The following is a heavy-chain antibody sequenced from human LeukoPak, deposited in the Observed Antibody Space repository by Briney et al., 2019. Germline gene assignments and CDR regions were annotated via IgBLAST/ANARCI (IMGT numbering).Heavy chain of an antibody. V-gene: IGHV1-2*02. D-gene: IGHD3-16*01. CDR3: AREDPLKLTGDY. J-gene: IGHJ4*02. CDR2: INPNSGGT. Sequence: ASVKVSCKASGYTFTGYYMHWVRQAPGQGLEWMGWINPNSGGTNYAQKFQGRVTMTRDTSINTSYMDLSRLRSDDTAVYYCAREDPLKLTGDYWGQGTLVTVSS. CDR1: GYTFTGYY.